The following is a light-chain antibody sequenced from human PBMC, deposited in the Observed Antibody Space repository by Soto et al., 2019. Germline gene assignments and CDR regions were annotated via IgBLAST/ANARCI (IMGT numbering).Light chain of an antibody. CDR1: QSVNSW. Sequence: DIQMTQSPYTLSAHVGDIVNISCRASQSVNSWLAWYQQKPGKAPKLLIYKASTLESGVPSRFVGSGSGTEFTLTITSLQPEDFATYYCQQYNSFSWTFGQGTKVEIK. CDR3: QQYNSFSWT. CDR2: KAS. J-gene: IGKJ1*01. V-gene: IGKV1-5*03.